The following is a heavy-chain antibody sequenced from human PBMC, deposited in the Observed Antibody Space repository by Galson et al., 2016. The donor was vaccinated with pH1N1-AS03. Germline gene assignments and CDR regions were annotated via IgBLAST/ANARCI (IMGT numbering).Heavy chain of an antibody. V-gene: IGHV2-5*01. D-gene: IGHD4-17*01. Sequence: PALVKPTQTLTLTCTFSGFSLRTSGVGAGWIRQAPGKALEWLAIIYWNDDIRYSPSLRNRLTITKDTSKSQVVLTMTNMDPVDTATYFCARAYYGDFADWFDPWGQGTLVTVSS. CDR1: GFSLRTSGVG. CDR2: IYWNDDI. J-gene: IGHJ5*02. CDR3: ARAYYGDFADWFDP.